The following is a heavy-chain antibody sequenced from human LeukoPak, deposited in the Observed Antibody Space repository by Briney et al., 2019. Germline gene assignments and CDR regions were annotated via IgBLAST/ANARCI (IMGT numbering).Heavy chain of an antibody. D-gene: IGHD1-1*01. CDR1: GGTFSSYA. CDR2: IIPIFGTA. V-gene: IGHV1-69*01. Sequence: GSSVKVSCKASGGTFSSYAISWVRQAPGQGLEWMGGIIPIFGTANYAQKFQGRVTITADESTSTAYMELNSLRSEDTAVFYCARGGMEGPSPIDYWGQGTLVTVSS. J-gene: IGHJ4*02. CDR3: ARGGMEGPSPIDY.